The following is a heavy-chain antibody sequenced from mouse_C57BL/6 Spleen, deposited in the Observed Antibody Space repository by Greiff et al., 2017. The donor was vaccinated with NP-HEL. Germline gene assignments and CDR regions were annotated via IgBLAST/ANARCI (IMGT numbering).Heavy chain of an antibody. CDR2: IYPGDGDT. Sequence: VKVVESGPELVKPGASVKISCKASGYAFSSSWMNWVKQRPGKGLEWIGRIYPGDGDTNYNGKFKGKATLTADKSSSTAYMQLSSLTSEDSAVYFCANYYGSSSYAMDYWGQGTSVTVSS. D-gene: IGHD1-1*01. CDR1: GYAFSSSW. CDR3: ANYYGSSSYAMDY. J-gene: IGHJ4*01. V-gene: IGHV1-82*01.